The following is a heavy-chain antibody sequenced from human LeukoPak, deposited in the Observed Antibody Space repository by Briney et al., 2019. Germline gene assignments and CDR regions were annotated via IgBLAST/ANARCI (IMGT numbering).Heavy chain of an antibody. V-gene: IGHV1-8*01. CDR2: MNPSTGDT. D-gene: IGHD1-26*01. CDR3: TRGSLSGSSRDY. Sequence: ASVRVSCKASGYTFTGYDINWVRQAIGQGLEWMRWMNPSTGDTGYAQKFQGRVTMTRNTSVDTAFMELSGLGSEDTAVYYCTRGSLSGSSRDYWGQGTLVTVSS. J-gene: IGHJ4*02. CDR1: GYTFTGYD.